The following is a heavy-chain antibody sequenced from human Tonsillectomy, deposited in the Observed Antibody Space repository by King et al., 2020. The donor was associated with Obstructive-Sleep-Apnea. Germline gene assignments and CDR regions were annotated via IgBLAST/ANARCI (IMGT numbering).Heavy chain of an antibody. CDR3: VREPRVAGTGFDY. CDR2: INTNTGNP. J-gene: IGHJ4*02. D-gene: IGHD6-19*01. Sequence: QLVQSGSELLKPGASVKVSCRASGYTFTRYSMNWVRQAPGQGLEWMGWINTNTGNPTYAQGFTGRFVFSLDTSVSTAYLQISSLKAEDSGVYYCVREPRVAGTGFDYWGQGTLVTVSS. CDR1: GYTFTRYS. V-gene: IGHV7-4-1*02.